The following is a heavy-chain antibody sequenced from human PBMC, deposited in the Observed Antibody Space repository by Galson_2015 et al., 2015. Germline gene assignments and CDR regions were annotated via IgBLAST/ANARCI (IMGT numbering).Heavy chain of an antibody. V-gene: IGHV6-1*01. J-gene: IGHJ3*02. CDR3: ARVETIVVVPAAHIVGATDAFDI. CDR1: GDSVSSNSAA. D-gene: IGHD2-2*01. CDR2: TYYRSKWYN. Sequence: CAISGDSVSSNSAAWNWIRQSPSRGLEWLGRTYYRSKWYNDYAVSVKSRITINPDTSKNQFSLQLNSVTPEDTAVYYCARVETIVVVPAAHIVGATDAFDIWGQRTMVTVSS.